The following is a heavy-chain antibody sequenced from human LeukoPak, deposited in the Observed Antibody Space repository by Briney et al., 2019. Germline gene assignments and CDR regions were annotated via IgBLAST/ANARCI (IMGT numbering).Heavy chain of an antibody. D-gene: IGHD3-10*02. CDR1: GFTFSRHS. CDR2: ISSSSSYI. CDR3: AELGITMIGGV. V-gene: IGHV3-21*01. Sequence: WGSLRLSCAASGFTFSRHSINWVRQAPGKGLEWVSSISSSSSYIYYADSVKGRFTISRDNAKNSLYLRMNSLRAEDTAVYYCAELGITMIGGVWGKGTTVTISS. J-gene: IGHJ6*04.